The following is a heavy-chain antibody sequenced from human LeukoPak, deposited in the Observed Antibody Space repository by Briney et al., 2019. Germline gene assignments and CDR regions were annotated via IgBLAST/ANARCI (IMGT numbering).Heavy chain of an antibody. D-gene: IGHD3-3*01. CDR2: INSNGSST. CDR1: GFTFSSYW. Sequence: GGSLRLSCAASGFTFSSYWMHWVRQAPGKGLVWVSRINSNGSSTSYADSVKGRFTISRDNAKNSLYLQMNSLRVEDTAVYYCTRGVATYDFWNGYVWGQGTLVTVSS. CDR3: TRGVATYDFWNGYV. J-gene: IGHJ4*02. V-gene: IGHV3-74*01.